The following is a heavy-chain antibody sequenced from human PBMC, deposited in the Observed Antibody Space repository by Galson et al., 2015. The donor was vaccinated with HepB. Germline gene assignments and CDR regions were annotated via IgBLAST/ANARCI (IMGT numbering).Heavy chain of an antibody. D-gene: IGHD5-18*01. CDR1: RFTFSSYS. V-gene: IGHV3-48*04. CDR2: ISSSSSTI. J-gene: IGHJ6*02. Sequence: SLRLSCAASRFTFSSYSMNWVRQAPGKGLEWVSYISSSSSTIYYADSVKGRFTISRDNAKNSLYLQMNSLRAEDTAVYYCARGGWIQDYGMDVWGQGTTVTVSS. CDR3: ARGGWIQDYGMDV.